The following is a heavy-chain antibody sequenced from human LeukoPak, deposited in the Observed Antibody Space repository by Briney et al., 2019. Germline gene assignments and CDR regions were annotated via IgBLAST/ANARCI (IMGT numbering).Heavy chain of an antibody. CDR1: GYTFTSYA. CDR3: ARGGGLDILTGYYTDY. CDR2: INAGNGNT. J-gene: IGHJ4*02. V-gene: IGHV1-3*01. D-gene: IGHD3-9*01. Sequence: ASVKVSCKASGYTFTSYAMHWVRQAPGQRLEWMGWINAGNGNTKYSQKFQGRVTITRDTSASTAYMELSSLRSEDTAVYYCARGGGLDILTGYYTDYWGQGTLVTVSS.